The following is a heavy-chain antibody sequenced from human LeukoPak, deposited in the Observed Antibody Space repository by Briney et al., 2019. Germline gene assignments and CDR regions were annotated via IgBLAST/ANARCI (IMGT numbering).Heavy chain of an antibody. CDR1: GFTFSSYS. CDR2: ISSSSSTI. CDR3: ARSGSSWKFDY. V-gene: IGHV3-48*01. D-gene: IGHD6-13*01. J-gene: IGHJ4*02. Sequence: GGSLRLSCAASGFTFSSYSMNWVRQAPGKGLEWVSYISSSSSTIYYADSVKGRFTISRDNAKNSLYLQMNSLRAEDTAVYYCARSGSSWKFDYWGQGTLVTVSS.